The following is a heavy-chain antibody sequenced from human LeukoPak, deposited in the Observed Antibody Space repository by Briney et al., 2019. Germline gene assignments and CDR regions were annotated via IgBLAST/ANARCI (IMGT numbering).Heavy chain of an antibody. CDR2: IRYDGSNK. CDR3: AKDRFMITFGGVIVTPFDY. D-gene: IGHD3-16*02. Sequence: GGSLRLSCAASGFTFSSYGMHWVRQAPGKGLEWVAFIRYDGSNKYYADSVKGRFTISRDNSKNTLYLQMNSLRAEDTAVYYCAKDRFMITFGGVIVTPFDYWGQGTLVTVSS. CDR1: GFTFSSYG. J-gene: IGHJ4*02. V-gene: IGHV3-30*02.